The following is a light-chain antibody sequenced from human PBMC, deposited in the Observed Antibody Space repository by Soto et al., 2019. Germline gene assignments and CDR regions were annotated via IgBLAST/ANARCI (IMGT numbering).Light chain of an antibody. CDR1: HYVYSN. V-gene: IGKV3-15*01. Sequence: IVLTHSPATLSSSPVNGFTLFFRASHYVYSNVAWFQQKPGQAPRLLIYRASSRATGTPARFSGSGSGTEFTLTISSLQSEDFAVYYCQQYNDWPRTFGQGTKVDIK. CDR2: RAS. CDR3: QQYNDWPRT. J-gene: IGKJ1*01.